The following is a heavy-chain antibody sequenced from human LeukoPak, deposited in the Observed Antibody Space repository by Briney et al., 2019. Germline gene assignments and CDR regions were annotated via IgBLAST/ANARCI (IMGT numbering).Heavy chain of an antibody. CDR3: AELGITMIGGV. Sequence: GSLRLSCAASGFTFSSYEMNWVRQAPGKGLEWVSYISSSGSTIYYTDSVKGRFTISRDNAKNSLYLQMNSLRAEDTAVYYCAELGITMIGGVWGKGTTVTISS. V-gene: IGHV3-48*03. CDR2: ISSSGSTI. J-gene: IGHJ6*04. D-gene: IGHD3-10*02. CDR1: GFTFSSYE.